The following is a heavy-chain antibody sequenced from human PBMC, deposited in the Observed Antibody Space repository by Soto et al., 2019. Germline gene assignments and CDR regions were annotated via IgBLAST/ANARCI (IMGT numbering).Heavy chain of an antibody. J-gene: IGHJ4*02. V-gene: IGHV3-21*01. D-gene: IGHD3-3*01. Sequence: GGSLRLSCAASGFTFSSYSMNWVRQAPGRGLEWTSSITSGSDYIFYADSVKGRFTIYRDNPKNSLYMQMNSLRAEDTAVYYCSRTPNFGTAYHCFVYWGQGALVTGSS. CDR2: ITSGSDYI. CDR1: GFTFSSYS. CDR3: SRTPNFGTAYHCFVY.